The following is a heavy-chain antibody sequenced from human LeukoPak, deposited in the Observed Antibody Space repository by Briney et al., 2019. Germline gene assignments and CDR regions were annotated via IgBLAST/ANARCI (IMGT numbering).Heavy chain of an antibody. CDR3: ARARVHGSGSYDY. J-gene: IGHJ4*02. D-gene: IGHD3-10*01. CDR1: GGSISSYY. Sequence: SETLSLTCTVSGGSISSYYWSWIRQPPGKGLEWIGYIYYSGSTNYNPSLKSRVTISVDTSKNQFSLKLSSVTAADTAVYYCARARVHGSGSYDYWGQGTLVTVSS. CDR2: IYYSGST. V-gene: IGHV4-59*12.